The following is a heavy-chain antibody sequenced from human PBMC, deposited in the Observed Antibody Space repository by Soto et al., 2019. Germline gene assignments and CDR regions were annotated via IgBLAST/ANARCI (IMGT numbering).Heavy chain of an antibody. V-gene: IGHV4-61*01. D-gene: IGHD1-26*01. Sequence: PSETLSLTCNVSGDSLSRNSYFWNWLRQPPGKGLEWIGYVSSAGKTKYNPSLEGRVTISVDTSKSHFSLKLTSVTSADTAVYFCAREWEILPYYVMDVWGQGTRVTVSS. CDR1: GDSLSRNSYF. CDR2: VSSAGKT. J-gene: IGHJ6*02. CDR3: AREWEILPYYVMDV.